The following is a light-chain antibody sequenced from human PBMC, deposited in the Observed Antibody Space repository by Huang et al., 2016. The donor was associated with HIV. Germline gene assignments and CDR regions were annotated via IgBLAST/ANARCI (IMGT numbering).Light chain of an antibody. J-gene: IGKJ4*01. V-gene: IGKV1-33*01. Sequence: DIQMTQSPSSLSASVGDRVTITCQASQDIRNYLNWYQQKPGKAPKLLIYDASNLEIGVPSRFSGSGSGTYFTSTISSLQPEDIATYYCQQYDNLPPALTFGGGTKVEIQ. CDR2: DAS. CDR1: QDIRNY. CDR3: QQYDNLPPALT.